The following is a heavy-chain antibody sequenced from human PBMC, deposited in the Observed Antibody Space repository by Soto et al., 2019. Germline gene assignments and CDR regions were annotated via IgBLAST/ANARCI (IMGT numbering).Heavy chain of an antibody. J-gene: IGHJ3*02. V-gene: IGHV3-33*01. CDR3: ARMDGSGSLDAFDI. CDR1: GFTFSSYG. Sequence: QVQLVESGGGVVQPGRSLRLSCAASGFTFSSYGMHWVRQATGKGLEWVAVIWYDGSNKYYADSVKGRFTISRDNSKNTLYLQMNSLRAEDTAVYYCARMDGSGSLDAFDIWGQGTMVTVSS. CDR2: IWYDGSNK. D-gene: IGHD3-10*01.